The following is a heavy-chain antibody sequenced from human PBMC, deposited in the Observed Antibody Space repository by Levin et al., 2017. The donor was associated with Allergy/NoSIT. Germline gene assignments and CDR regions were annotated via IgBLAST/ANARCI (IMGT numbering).Heavy chain of an antibody. CDR3: ARQLGNFWSGYNYFDY. CDR1: GFTFSSYE. CDR2: ISSSGSTI. V-gene: IGHV3-48*03. D-gene: IGHD3-3*01. Sequence: LSLTFAASGFTFSSYEMNWVRPAPGKGLEWVSYISSSGSTIYYADSVKGRFTISRDNAKNSLYLQMNSLRAEDTAVYYCARQLGNFWSGYNYFDYWGQGTLVTVSS. J-gene: IGHJ4*02.